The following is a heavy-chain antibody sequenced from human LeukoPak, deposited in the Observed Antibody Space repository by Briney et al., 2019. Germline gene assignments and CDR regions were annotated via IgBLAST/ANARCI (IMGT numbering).Heavy chain of an antibody. CDR2: ISPYNGNT. V-gene: IGHV1-18*01. CDR3: ARVVTSNGLNWFDP. Sequence: ASVKVSCKASGYSFTNYDIIWVRQAPGQTLEWMGWISPYNGNTNYAQKFQGRVTMTTDTSTNTVYMELRSLRSDDRAVYFCARVVTSNGLNWFDPWGQGTLVTVSS. D-gene: IGHD2-8*01. J-gene: IGHJ5*02. CDR1: GYSFTNYD.